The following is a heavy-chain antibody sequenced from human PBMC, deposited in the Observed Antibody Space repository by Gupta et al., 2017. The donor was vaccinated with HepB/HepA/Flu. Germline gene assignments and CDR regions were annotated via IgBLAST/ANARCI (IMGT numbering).Heavy chain of an antibody. CDR3: ARGPMTTVTTSWFDP. J-gene: IGHJ5*02. CDR2: INHSGSN. D-gene: IGHD4-17*01. Sequence: QVQLQQWGAGLLKPSEPLSLTCAVYGGSFSGYYWSWIRQPPGRGLEWFGEINHSGSNNYHPSLKSGVTISGDTSKNQFSLKWSSVTPADTAVYYWARGPMTTVTTSWFDPWGQGPRGTVA. CDR1: GGSFSGYY. V-gene: IGHV4-34*01.